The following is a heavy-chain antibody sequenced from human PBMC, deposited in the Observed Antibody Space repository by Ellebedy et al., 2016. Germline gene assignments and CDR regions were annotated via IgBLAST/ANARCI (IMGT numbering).Heavy chain of an antibody. V-gene: IGHV1-46*01. CDR1: GHTLTIYY. J-gene: IGHJ3*02. CDR3: ARDDRTGTYGAFDI. Sequence: ASVKVSXXASGHTLTIYYMHWVRQAPGQGLEWMGIINPGGSSTTYAQQFQGRVTMTRDTSTSTVYMELSSLTSADTAVYYCARDDRTGTYGAFDIWGQGTVVTVSS. D-gene: IGHD1-26*01. CDR2: INPGGSST.